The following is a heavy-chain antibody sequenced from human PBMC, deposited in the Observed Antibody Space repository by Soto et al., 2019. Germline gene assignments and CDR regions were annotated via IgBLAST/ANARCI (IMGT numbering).Heavy chain of an antibody. D-gene: IGHD6-6*01. CDR3: VRATAARQRDYSYHYYLHI. J-gene: IGHJ6*03. Sequence: QVQLVQSGAEVKKPGASVKVSCKASGYTFINYYIHWVRQAPGQGLEWMGVINPNGGSTVYAQKFQGRVTLTRGTSTSTVYVELSSLRSDDTAVYFCVRATAARQRDYSYHYYLHIWGKGTTVTVSS. CDR2: INPNGGST. V-gene: IGHV1-46*03. CDR1: GYTFINYY.